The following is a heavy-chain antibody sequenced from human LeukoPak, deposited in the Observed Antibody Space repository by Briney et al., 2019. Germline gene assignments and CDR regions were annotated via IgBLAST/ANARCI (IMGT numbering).Heavy chain of an antibody. D-gene: IGHD2-2*01. CDR3: GRAGPVTKDHFIDV. CDR1: GFTFSNYW. J-gene: IGHJ6*03. Sequence: GGSLRLACAVSGFTFSNYWMSWARQSPGKGLEWVANIYLDGSRAYYVDSVKGRFTISRDNAKNSLFLQMNSLSAEDTAVYYCGRAGPVTKDHFIDVWGKGTTVTVSS. V-gene: IGHV3-7*01. CDR2: IYLDGSRA.